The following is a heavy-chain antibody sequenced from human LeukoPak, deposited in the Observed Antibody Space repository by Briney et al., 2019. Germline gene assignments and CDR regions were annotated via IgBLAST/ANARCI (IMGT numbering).Heavy chain of an antibody. CDR3: ARETRNYYDSDGYYVFDS. CDR1: GGSISNYY. D-gene: IGHD3-22*01. Sequence: PSETLSLTCTVSGGSISNYYWSWIRQPAGKGLEWIGRIYTSWSTYYNPSLNSRVTMSLDTSKNQFSLRLSSVTAADTAVYYCARETRNYYDSDGYYVFDSWGQGTLVTVSS. J-gene: IGHJ4*02. V-gene: IGHV4-4*07. CDR2: IYTSWST.